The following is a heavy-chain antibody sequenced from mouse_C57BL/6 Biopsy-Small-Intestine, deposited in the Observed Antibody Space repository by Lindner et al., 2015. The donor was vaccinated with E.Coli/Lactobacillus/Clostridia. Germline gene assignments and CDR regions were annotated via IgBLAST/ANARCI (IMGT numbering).Heavy chain of an antibody. J-gene: IGHJ3*01. CDR1: GYIFTEYS. CDR3: ARHEEEGYQPGLAY. CDR2: YYPGSDAI. Sequence: VQLQESGAEVVKPGTSVNLSCKASGYIFTEYSVHWVKQTSGQGLEWIAFYYPGSDAIRYNGKFKDKATLTADKSSSTVYMELSRLTSEDSAVYFCARHEEEGYQPGLAYWGQGTLVTVSA. V-gene: IGHV1-62-2*01. D-gene: IGHD4-1*01.